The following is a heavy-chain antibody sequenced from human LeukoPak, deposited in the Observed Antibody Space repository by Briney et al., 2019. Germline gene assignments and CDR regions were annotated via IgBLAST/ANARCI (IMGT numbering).Heavy chain of an antibody. D-gene: IGHD2-2*01. CDR1: GFTFSSYE. J-gene: IGHJ6*03. V-gene: IGHV3-23*01. Sequence: PGGSLRLSCAASGFTFSSYEMNWVRQAPGKGLEWVSAISGSGGSTYYADSVKGRFTISRDNSKNTLYLQMNSLRAEDTAVYYCAKVAVPMRYYYYYMDVWGKGTTVTISS. CDR3: AKVAVPMRYYYYYMDV. CDR2: ISGSGGST.